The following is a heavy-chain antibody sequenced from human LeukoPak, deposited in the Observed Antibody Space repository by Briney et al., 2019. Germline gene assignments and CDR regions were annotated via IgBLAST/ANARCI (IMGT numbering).Heavy chain of an antibody. CDR2: IYHSGST. CDR3: ARQPRGNWFDP. V-gene: IGHV4-30-2*01. CDR1: GVSFSGYS. Sequence: SEALSLTCAVYGVSFSGYSWSWIRQPPGKGLEWIGYIYHSGSTYYNPSLKSRVTISVDRSKNQFSLKLSSVTAADTAVYYCARQPRGNWFDPWGQGTLVTVSS. J-gene: IGHJ5*02.